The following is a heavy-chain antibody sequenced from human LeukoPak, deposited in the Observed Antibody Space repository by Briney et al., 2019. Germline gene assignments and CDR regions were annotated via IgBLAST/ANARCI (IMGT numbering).Heavy chain of an antibody. Sequence: SVKVSCKASGGTFSSYAISWVRQAPGQGLEWIGGIIPIFGTANYAQKFQGRVTITADESTSTAYMELSSLRSEGTAVYYCARGGDIVVVPAARGRNWFDPWGQGTLVTVSS. CDR2: IIPIFGTA. V-gene: IGHV1-69*13. CDR1: GGTFSSYA. CDR3: ARGGDIVVVPAARGRNWFDP. D-gene: IGHD2-2*01. J-gene: IGHJ5*02.